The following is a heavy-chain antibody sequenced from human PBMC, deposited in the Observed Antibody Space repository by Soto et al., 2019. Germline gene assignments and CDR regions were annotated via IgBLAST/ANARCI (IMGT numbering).Heavy chain of an antibody. CDR1: GLTFSYYW. CDR2: IHSDGSST. CDR3: ARGDRGAFDI. D-gene: IGHD1-26*01. V-gene: IGHV3-74*01. J-gene: IGHJ3*02. Sequence: EVQLVESGGGLVQPGKSLRLSCAASGLTFSYYWMHWVRQAPGKGLVWVSRIHSDGSSTTYADSVKGRFTISRDNARNTVYLQMNSLRVEDTAVYYCARGDRGAFDIWGQGTVVTVSS.